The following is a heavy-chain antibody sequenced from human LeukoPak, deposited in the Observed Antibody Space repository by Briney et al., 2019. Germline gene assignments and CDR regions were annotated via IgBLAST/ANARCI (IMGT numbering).Heavy chain of an antibody. CDR3: ARAFMSPGGFDP. Sequence: SETLSLTCTVSGGSISSYYWSWIRQPPGKGLEWIGYIYYSGSTNYNPSLKSRVTISVDTSKNQLSVKLSSVTAADTAVYYCARAFMSPGGFDPWGQGTLDTVSS. J-gene: IGHJ5*02. CDR2: IYYSGST. V-gene: IGHV4-59*01. D-gene: IGHD3-10*01. CDR1: GGSISSYY.